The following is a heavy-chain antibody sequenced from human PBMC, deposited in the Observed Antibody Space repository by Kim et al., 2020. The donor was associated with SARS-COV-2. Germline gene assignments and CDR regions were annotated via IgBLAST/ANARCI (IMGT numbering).Heavy chain of an antibody. J-gene: IGHJ4*02. CDR3: ARRRYTYALFDY. V-gene: IGHV4-39*01. CDR2: ISYSGST. D-gene: IGHD5-18*01. CDR1: GASISGSTYY. Sequence: SETLSLTCTVSGASISGSTYYWGWIRQPPGKGLEWIGSISYSGSTYYNPSLKSRVTISVDTSKNQFSLELSSVTAADTAVFYCARRRYTYALFDYWGQGTLVTVSS.